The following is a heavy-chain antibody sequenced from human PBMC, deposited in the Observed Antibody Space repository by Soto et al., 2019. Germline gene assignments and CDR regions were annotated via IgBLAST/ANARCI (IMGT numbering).Heavy chain of an antibody. J-gene: IGHJ6*02. Sequence: SGPTLGEPTQTLTLTCTFSGFSLSTSGMCVSWIRQPPGKALEWLALIDWDDDKYYSTSLKTRLTISKDTSKNQVVLTMTNMDPVDTATYYCARTPCSYGTNYYCYGMDVWGQGTSVTDSS. CDR2: IDWDDDK. CDR1: GFSLSTSGMC. D-gene: IGHD5-18*01. V-gene: IGHV2-70*01. CDR3: ARTPCSYGTNYYCYGMDV.